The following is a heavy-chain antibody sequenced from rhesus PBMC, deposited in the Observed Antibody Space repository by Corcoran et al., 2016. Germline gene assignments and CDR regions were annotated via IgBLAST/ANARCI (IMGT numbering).Heavy chain of an antibody. V-gene: IGHV4S14*01. Sequence: QVQLQESGPGLVKPSETLSLTCAVSGYSISSGYYWGWSRQPPGKGLEWNGRSNGSGGSNYLTTSLKRLVTTSVATSQNQCSLKLSSVTAAATAVYYCARVGSSWSEWDTVGTEWYFDLWGPGTPITISS. D-gene: IGHD5-42*01. CDR2: SNGSGGSN. CDR3: ARVGSSWSEWDTVGTEWYFDL. CDR1: GYSISSGYY. J-gene: IGHJ2*01.